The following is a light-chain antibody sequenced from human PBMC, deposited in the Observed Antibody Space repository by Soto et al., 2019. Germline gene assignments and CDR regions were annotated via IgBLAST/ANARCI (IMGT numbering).Light chain of an antibody. CDR2: KAS. CDR3: HQYHIYPVT. V-gene: IGKV1-5*03. CDR1: QSVSTW. J-gene: IGKJ4*01. Sequence: DIQMTQSPSTLSASVGDRVTITCRASQSVSTWLAWYQQKPGKAPKLLIHKASTLETGVPSRFSGSGSGTDFTITISSLQPDDFATYYCHQYHIYPVTFGGGTKVEIK.